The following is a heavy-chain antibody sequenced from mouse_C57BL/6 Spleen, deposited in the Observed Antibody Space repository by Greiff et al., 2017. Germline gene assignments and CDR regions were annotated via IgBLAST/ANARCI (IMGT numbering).Heavy chain of an antibody. V-gene: IGHV1-80*01. CDR1: GYAFSSYW. CDR2: IYPGDGAT. CDR3: ARLNDYDGGYAMDY. J-gene: IGHJ4*01. D-gene: IGHD2-4*01. Sequence: QVQLQQSGAELVKPGASVKISCKASGYAFSSYWMNWVKQRPGKGLEWIGQIYPGDGATNYNGKFKGKATLTADKSSSTAYMQLSSLTSEDSAVYFCARLNDYDGGYAMDYWGQGTSVTVAS.